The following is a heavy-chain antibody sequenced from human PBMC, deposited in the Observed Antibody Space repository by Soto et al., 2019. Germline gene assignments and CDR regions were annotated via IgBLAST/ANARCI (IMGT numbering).Heavy chain of an antibody. D-gene: IGHD5-18*01. J-gene: IGHJ3*02. CDR3: ARQADTPLSKTPLAFDI. V-gene: IGHV4-39*01. CDR1: GDSVGGSHYF. CDR2: ISDSGKN. Sequence: QVRLQQSGPGLVKPSETLSLNCIVAGDSVGGSHYFWGWIRPPPGKGREWIGTISDSGKNYYNKSLSSRLTLSVDTAKNPCSLFLVSVTAADTAMDYCARQADTPLSKTPLAFDIWGQGTMVTVSS.